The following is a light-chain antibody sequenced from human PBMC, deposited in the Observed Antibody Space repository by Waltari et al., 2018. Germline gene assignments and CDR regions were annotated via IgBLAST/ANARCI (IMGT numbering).Light chain of an antibody. Sequence: DIVMTQSPLPLSVTPGEPAPISCRSSRSLLRNSEYNYLDWYLQKPGQSPQLLIYMGSNRASGVPDRFSGSGSGTDFTLKISRVEAEDVGVYYCMQALQFITFGQGTRLEIK. CDR1: RSLLRNSEYNY. V-gene: IGKV2-28*01. CDR2: MGS. CDR3: MQALQFIT. J-gene: IGKJ5*01.